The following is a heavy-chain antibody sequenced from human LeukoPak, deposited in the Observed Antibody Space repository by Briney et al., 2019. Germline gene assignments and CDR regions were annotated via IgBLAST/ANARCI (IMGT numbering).Heavy chain of an antibody. V-gene: IGHV4-39*07. D-gene: IGHD4-17*01. CDR2: INHSGST. CDR1: GGFISSSSYY. J-gene: IGHJ3*02. Sequence: PSETLSLTCTVSGGFISSSSYYWSWIRQPPGKGLEWIGEINHSGSTNYNPSLKSRVTISVDASKNQFSLKLSSVTAADTAVYYCARGVTTVTRGAFDIWGQGTMVTVSS. CDR3: ARGVTTVTRGAFDI.